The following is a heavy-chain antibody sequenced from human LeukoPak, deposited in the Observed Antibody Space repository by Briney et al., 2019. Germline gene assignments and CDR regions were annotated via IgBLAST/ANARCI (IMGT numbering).Heavy chain of an antibody. J-gene: IGHJ4*02. CDR3: ARGGIFDY. Sequence: ASVKVSCKASGGTFSSYAISWVRQAPGQGLEWMGIINPSGGSTTYAQKFQGRVTMTRDTSTSTVYMELSSLRSEDTAVYYCARGGIFDYWGQGTLVNVSS. CDR1: GGTFSSYA. V-gene: IGHV1-46*01. D-gene: IGHD3-10*01. CDR2: INPSGGST.